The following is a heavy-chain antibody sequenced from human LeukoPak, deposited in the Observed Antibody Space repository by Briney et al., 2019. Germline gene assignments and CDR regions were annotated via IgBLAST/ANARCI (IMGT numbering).Heavy chain of an antibody. J-gene: IGHJ4*02. CDR2: IIGSGGSP. Sequence: GSPRLSCASSGFTFSSFAMIWVRQAPGTGLEWVSVIIGSGGSPYYADSVKGRFTISRDNSKNTLYLQMNSLRAEDTAVYYCAKGPYKQLVKGVYFDYWGQGTLVTVSS. D-gene: IGHD6-6*01. V-gene: IGHV3-23*01. CDR1: GFTFSSFA. CDR3: AKGPYKQLVKGVYFDY.